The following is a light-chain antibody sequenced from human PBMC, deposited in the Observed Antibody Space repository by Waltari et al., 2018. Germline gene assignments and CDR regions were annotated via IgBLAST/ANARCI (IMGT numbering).Light chain of an antibody. CDR3: MQALEFPRT. CDR2: EVS. CDR1: QSLLDSEDGNTY. Sequence: DIVMTQTPLSLPVTLGEPASISCRSSQSLLDSEDGNTYLEWYLQKPGLSPQLLIYEVSNRASGVPDRFSGSGSDTDFTLKISRVEAEDVGVYYCMQALEFPRTFGQGTKVEIK. V-gene: IGKV2-40*01. J-gene: IGKJ1*01.